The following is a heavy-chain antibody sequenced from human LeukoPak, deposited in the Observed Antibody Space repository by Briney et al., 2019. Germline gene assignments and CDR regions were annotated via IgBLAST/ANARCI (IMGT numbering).Heavy chain of an antibody. J-gene: IGHJ5*02. CDR1: GGSVNSSSYY. D-gene: IGHD5-18*01. CDR3: ARHAGRTYSSHWFDP. V-gene: IGHV4-39*01. CDR2: IYYSGST. Sequence: PSETLSLTCTVSGGSVNSSSYYWGWIRQPPGKGLEWIGSIYYSGSTYYNPSLKSRVTISVDTSKNQFSLKLSSVTAADTAVYYCARHAGRTYSSHWFDPWGQGTLVTVSS.